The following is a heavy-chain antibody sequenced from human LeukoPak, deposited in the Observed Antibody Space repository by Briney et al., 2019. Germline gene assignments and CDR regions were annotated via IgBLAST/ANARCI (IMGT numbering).Heavy chain of an antibody. J-gene: IGHJ4*02. CDR1: GFTFSTYW. D-gene: IGHD2-21*02. CDR3: ATDRDNSDWQKRFDS. Sequence: AGGSLRLSCAASGFTFSTYWMNWYRQAPGKGLEWVGNINQDASEINYVDSVRGRFTISRDNAKNFLHLQMNSLRAEDTAVYYCATDRDNSDWQKRFDSWGQGTLVTVSS. V-gene: IGHV3-7*01. CDR2: INQDASEI.